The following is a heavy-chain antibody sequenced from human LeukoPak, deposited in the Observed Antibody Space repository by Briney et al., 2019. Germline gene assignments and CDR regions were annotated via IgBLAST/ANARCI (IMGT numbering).Heavy chain of an antibody. CDR2: ISSNGGST. Sequence: PGGSLRLSCAASGFTFSSYAMHWVRQAPGKGLEYVSAISSNGGSTYYANSVKGRFTISSDNSKNTLYLQMNSLRAEDTAVYYCANGNRCTSPNCLGYYYFYMDVWGKGTTVTVSS. D-gene: IGHD2-8*01. CDR3: ANGNRCTSPNCLGYYYFYMDV. V-gene: IGHV3-64*01. J-gene: IGHJ6*03. CDR1: GFTFSSYA.